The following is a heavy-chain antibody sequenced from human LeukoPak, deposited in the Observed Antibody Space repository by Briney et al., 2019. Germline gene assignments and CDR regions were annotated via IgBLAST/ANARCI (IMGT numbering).Heavy chain of an antibody. V-gene: IGHV3-23*01. CDR3: AKDYGSGSYLPGY. CDR2: ISGSGGST. D-gene: IGHD3-10*01. CDR1: GFTFSSYA. J-gene: IGHJ4*02. Sequence: PGGSLRLSCAASGFTFSSYAMSWVRQAPGKGLEWVSAISGSGGSTYYADSVKGRFTISRDNSRNTLYLQMNSLRAEDTAVYYCAKDYGSGSYLPGYWGQGTLVTVSS.